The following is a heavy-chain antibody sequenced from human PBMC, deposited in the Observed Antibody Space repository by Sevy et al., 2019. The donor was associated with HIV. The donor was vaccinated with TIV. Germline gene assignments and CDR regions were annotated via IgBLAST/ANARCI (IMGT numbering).Heavy chain of an antibody. CDR1: GFTFSTSG. CDR2: LGSDGNDK. CDR3: ANHGYNYVFDY. J-gene: IGHJ4*02. V-gene: IGHV3-30*02. Sequence: GGSLRLSCVASGFTFSTSGMHWVRQAPGKGLEWVAFLGSDGNDKYYADSVKGRFTISRDNFKRTVSLQMNSLRGDDTAMYYCANHGYNYVFDYWGQGTLVTVSS. D-gene: IGHD5-12*01.